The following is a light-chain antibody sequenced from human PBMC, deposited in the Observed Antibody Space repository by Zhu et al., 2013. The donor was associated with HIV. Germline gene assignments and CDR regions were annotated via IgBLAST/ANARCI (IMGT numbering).Light chain of an antibody. J-gene: IGKJ1*01. V-gene: IGKV1-5*03. CDR3: QQYQSYAT. CDR1: QSISGW. CDR2: GAS. Sequence: GDRVTITCRASQSISGWLAWYQQRPGGAPRLLIYGASTLQRGVPSRFSGSGSGTDFTLTISNLQPDDFATYFCQQYQSYATFGQGTKVDI.